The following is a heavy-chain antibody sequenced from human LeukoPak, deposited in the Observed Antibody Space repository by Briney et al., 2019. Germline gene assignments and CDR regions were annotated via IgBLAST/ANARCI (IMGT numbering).Heavy chain of an antibody. CDR1: GFIFDDYA. CDR2: IGWNSASI. V-gene: IGHV3-9*01. J-gene: IGHJ4*02. CDR3: ARVVNNYFDY. Sequence: GGSLRLSCAASGFIFDDYAMHWVRQAPGKGLEWVSGIGWNSASIDYADSVKGRFTISRDNAKNSLYLQMNSLRAEDTAVYYCARVVNNYFDYWGQGTLVTVSS. D-gene: IGHD4-23*01.